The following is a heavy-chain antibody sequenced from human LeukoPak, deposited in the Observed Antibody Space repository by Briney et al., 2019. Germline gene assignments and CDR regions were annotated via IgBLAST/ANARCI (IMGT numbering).Heavy chain of an antibody. CDR2: MDSYGSII. V-gene: IGHV3-74*01. Sequence: PGGSLRLSCAASGFTFDNFAMHWVRQAPGKGLVWVSRMDSYGSIINYADSVKGRFTISRDNAKNTLYLQVNSLRAEDTAVYYCARGRDGHNYRYSDYWGQGALVTVSS. J-gene: IGHJ4*02. CDR3: ARGRDGHNYRYSDY. CDR1: GFTFDNFA. D-gene: IGHD5-24*01.